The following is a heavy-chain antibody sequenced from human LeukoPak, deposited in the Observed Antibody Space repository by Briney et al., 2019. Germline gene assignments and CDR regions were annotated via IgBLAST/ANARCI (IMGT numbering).Heavy chain of an antibody. CDR2: INHSGST. J-gene: IGHJ4*02. Sequence: PSETLSLTCAVYGGSFSGYYWSWIRQPPGKGLEWIGEINHSGSTNSNPSLKSRVTISVDTSKNQFSLKLSSVTAADTAVYYCASYGGYGDYWGQGTLVTVSS. CDR3: ASYGGYGDY. D-gene: IGHD5-12*01. V-gene: IGHV4-34*01. CDR1: GGSFSGYY.